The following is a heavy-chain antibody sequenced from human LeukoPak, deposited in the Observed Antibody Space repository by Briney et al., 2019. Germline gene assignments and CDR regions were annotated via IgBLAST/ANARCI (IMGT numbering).Heavy chain of an antibody. CDR3: ARSMSKSYYDSTAYYHFDK. CDR2: INWNGVST. CDR1: GFTFSSYT. J-gene: IGHJ4*02. Sequence: GGSLRLSCAASGFTFSSYTMNWVRQAPGKGLEWVSGINWNGVSTGYADSVKGRITISRDNAKNSLYLQMNSLRAEDTALYYCARSMSKSYYDSTAYYHFDKWGQGTLVTVSS. V-gene: IGHV3-20*04. D-gene: IGHD3-22*01.